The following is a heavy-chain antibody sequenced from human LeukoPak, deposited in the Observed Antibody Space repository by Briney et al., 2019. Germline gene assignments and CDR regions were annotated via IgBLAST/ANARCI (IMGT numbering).Heavy chain of an antibody. V-gene: IGHV4-39*07. D-gene: IGHD1-1*01. J-gene: IGHJ5*02. Sequence: SETLSLTCTVSGGSISSGGYYWSWIRQPPGKGLEWIGEINHSGSTNYNPSLKSRVTISVDTSKNQFSLKLSSVTAADTAVYYCARGSRVENWFDPWGQGTLVTVSS. CDR2: INHSGST. CDR3: ARGSRVENWFDP. CDR1: GGSISSGGYY.